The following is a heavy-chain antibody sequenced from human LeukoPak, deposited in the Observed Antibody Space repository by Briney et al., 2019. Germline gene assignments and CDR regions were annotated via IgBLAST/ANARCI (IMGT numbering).Heavy chain of an antibody. CDR2: IYYSGST. J-gene: IGHJ5*02. CDR3: ARDLGDYGDYFSWFDP. V-gene: IGHV4-59*01. D-gene: IGHD4-17*01. Sequence: SETLSLTCTVSGGSISSYYWTWIRQPPGKGLEWIGYIYYSGSTNYNPSLKSRVTISLNTSKNQFSLKLSSVTSADTAVYYCARDLGDYGDYFSWFDPWGQGTLVTVSS. CDR1: GGSISSYY.